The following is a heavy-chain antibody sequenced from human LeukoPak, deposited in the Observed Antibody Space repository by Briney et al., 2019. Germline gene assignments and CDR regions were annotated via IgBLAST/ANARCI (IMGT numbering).Heavy chain of an antibody. V-gene: IGHV3-23*01. J-gene: IGHJ4*02. CDR3: AKDYNTYYYGSGPFDY. Sequence: GGSLRLSCAASGFYFNIYSMHWVRQAPGKGLEWVSAISGSGGSTCYADFVKGRFTISRDNSKNTLYLQMNSLRAEDTAVYYCAKDYNTYYYGSGPFDYWGQGTLVTVSS. D-gene: IGHD3-10*01. CDR2: ISGSGGST. CDR1: GFYFNIYS.